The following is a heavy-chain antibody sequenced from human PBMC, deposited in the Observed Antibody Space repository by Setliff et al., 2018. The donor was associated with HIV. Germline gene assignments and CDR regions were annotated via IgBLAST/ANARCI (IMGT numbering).Heavy chain of an antibody. J-gene: IGHJ4*01. CDR2: INMDSGHT. CDR1: GYSFTAYG. D-gene: IGHD6-25*01. CDR3: ARVPSGAAGLVRAGFYF. Sequence: ASVKVSCKASGYSFTAYGISWVRQAPGQGFEWMGWINMDSGHTNFAQKFQDRVTVTTDTSTNTTDMELRGLRSDDTATYYCARVPSGAAGLVRAGFYFWGQGTLVTVSS. V-gene: IGHV1-18*01.